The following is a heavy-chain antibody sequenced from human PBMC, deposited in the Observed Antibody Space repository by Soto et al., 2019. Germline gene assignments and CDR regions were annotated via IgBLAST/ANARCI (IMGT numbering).Heavy chain of an antibody. J-gene: IGHJ6*03. CDR1: GYIFTSYG. CDR3: ARQLLEWKLNYYSHYYMDV. Sequence: ASVKVSCKASGYIFTSYGISWVRQAPGQGLEWMGWISAYNGKTNYAQKFQGRVTMTTDTPTTTAYLELRSLRSDDTAVYYCARQLLEWKLNYYSHYYMDVWGKGTTVTVSS. CDR2: ISAYNGKT. D-gene: IGHD2-2*01. V-gene: IGHV1-18*01.